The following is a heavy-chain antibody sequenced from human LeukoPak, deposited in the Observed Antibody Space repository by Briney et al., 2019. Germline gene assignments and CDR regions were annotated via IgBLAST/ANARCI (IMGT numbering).Heavy chain of an antibody. CDR2: ISTHNGDT. Sequence: GASVKVSCKASGYTFTNYGITWVRQAPGQGLEWMGWISTHNGDTNYAQNLQGRVTMTTDTSTSTAYMELRSLRSDDTAVYYCARGRGSTSHYWGQGTLVTVSS. V-gene: IGHV1-18*01. CDR3: ARGRGSTSHY. J-gene: IGHJ4*02. D-gene: IGHD5-12*01. CDR1: GYTFTNYG.